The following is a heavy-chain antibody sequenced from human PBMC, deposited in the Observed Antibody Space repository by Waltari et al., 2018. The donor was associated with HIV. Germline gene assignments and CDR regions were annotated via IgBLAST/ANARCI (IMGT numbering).Heavy chain of an antibody. J-gene: IGHJ6*02. V-gene: IGHV3-23*01. Sequence: EVQLLESGGGLVQPGGSLRLSCAASGFTFSSYAMSWVRQAPGKGVEWVSAIGGMGGSTYYADAVKGRFTISRDNSKNTLYLQMNSLRAEDTAVYYCAKDPMDIVATINYYGMDVWGQGTTVTVSS. D-gene: IGHD5-12*01. CDR3: AKDPMDIVATINYYGMDV. CDR2: IGGMGGST. CDR1: GFTFSSYA.